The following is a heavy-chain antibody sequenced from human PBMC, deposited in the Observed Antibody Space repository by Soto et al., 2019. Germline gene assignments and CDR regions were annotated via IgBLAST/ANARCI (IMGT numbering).Heavy chain of an antibody. D-gene: IGHD5-12*01. J-gene: IGHJ4*02. Sequence: GGSLRLSCAASGFTLSRYAMHGFRQAPGKGLEWVAVISYDGSNKYYADSVKGRFTISRDNSKNTLYLQMNSLRAEDTAVYYCARDWYSGYEGPFDYWGQGTLVTVSS. CDR1: GFTLSRYA. CDR3: ARDWYSGYEGPFDY. CDR2: ISYDGSNK. V-gene: IGHV3-30-3*01.